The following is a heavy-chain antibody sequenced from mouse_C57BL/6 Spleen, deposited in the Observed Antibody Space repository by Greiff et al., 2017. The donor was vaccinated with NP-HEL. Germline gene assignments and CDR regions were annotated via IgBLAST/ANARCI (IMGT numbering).Heavy chain of an antibody. CDR3: ARWDYYGSTLYFDY. CDR1: GYTFTSSW. J-gene: IGHJ2*01. CDR2: IDPSDSYT. D-gene: IGHD1-1*01. Sequence: QVQLQQPGAELVMPGASVKLSCKASGYTFTSSWMHWVKQRPGQGLEWIGEIDPSDSYTNYNQKFKGKSTLTVDKSSSTAYMQLSSLTSEDSAVYYCARWDYYGSTLYFDYWGKGTTLTVSS. V-gene: IGHV1-69*01.